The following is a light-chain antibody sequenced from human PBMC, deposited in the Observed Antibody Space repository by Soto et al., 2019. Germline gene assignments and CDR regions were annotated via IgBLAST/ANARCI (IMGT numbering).Light chain of an antibody. CDR1: QNVDIY. CDR3: QQRRDWPPLT. Sequence: EVVLTQSPVTLALSPGERATLSCRASQNVDIYVAWYQQRPGQAPRLLIYDASNRATGIPARFSGSGSGTDLTLAFSTLEPEDFAVYYCQQRRDWPPLTFGGATKVEIK. CDR2: DAS. J-gene: IGKJ4*01. V-gene: IGKV3-11*01.